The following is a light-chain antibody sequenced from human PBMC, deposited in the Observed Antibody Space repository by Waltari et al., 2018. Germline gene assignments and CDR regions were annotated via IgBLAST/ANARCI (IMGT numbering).Light chain of an antibody. Sequence: NELTQSPGTLSLSPGERATPSCRASQSVSNNYLAWFQQQPGQAPRLLIYGASSRATGIPDRFSGSGSGTDFTLTISRLEPEDSAVYFCHLYGSARTFGGGTKVEIK. CDR2: GAS. CDR3: HLYGSART. V-gene: IGKV3-20*01. J-gene: IGKJ4*01. CDR1: QSVSNNY.